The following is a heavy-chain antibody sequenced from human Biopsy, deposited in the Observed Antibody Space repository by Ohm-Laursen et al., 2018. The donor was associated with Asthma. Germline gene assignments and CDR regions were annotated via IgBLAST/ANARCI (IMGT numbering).Heavy chain of an antibody. CDR2: INSVFGTT. V-gene: IGHV1-69*13. CDR3: ARKAGSCISRTCYSLDF. D-gene: IGHD2-2*01. CDR1: GGTFNTYV. J-gene: IGHJ4*02. Sequence: SVKVSCKSLGGTFNTYVIGWVRQAPGQGLEWMGEINSVFGTTTYPQKFQDRVTITADDSTSTVYMELSSLRSEDTAAYYCARKAGSCISRTCYSLDFWGQGTLVTVSS.